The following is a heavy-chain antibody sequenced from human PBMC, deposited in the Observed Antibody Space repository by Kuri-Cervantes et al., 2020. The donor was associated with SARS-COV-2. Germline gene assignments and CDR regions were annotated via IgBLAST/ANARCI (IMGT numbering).Heavy chain of an antibody. V-gene: IGHV3-11*06. D-gene: IGHD3-10*01. J-gene: IGHJ4*02. Sequence: GGSLRLSCAASGFTFSDYYMSWIRQAPGKGLEWVSYISSSSSYTNYADSVKGRFTISRDNAKNSLYLQMNGLRAEDTAVYYCAIGRGVRGVPLGQFDYWGQGTLVTVSS. CDR1: GFTFSDYY. CDR3: AIGRGVRGVPLGQFDY. CDR2: ISSSSSYT.